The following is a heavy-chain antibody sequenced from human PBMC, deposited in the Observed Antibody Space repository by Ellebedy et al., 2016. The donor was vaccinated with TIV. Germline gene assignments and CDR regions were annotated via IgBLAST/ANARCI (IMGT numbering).Heavy chain of an antibody. J-gene: IGHJ6*02. CDR3: AKDAGGELYGLDV. CDR2: IRHDGTNR. V-gene: IGHV3-30*02. D-gene: IGHD3-16*01. Sequence: GESLKISCAASGFTFSDYGMHWVRQAPGKGLEWVTYIRHDGTNRYYTDSVRGRVTIFRDNSKNTLYLEMNSLRPEDTAVYYCAKDAGGELYGLDVWGQGTTVTVSS. CDR1: GFTFSDYG.